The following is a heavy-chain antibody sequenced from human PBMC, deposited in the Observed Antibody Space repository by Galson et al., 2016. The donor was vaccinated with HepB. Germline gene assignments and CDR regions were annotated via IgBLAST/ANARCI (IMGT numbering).Heavy chain of an antibody. J-gene: IGHJ4*02. CDR3: VRDRRLQGLDY. CDR1: GDSITSGGYY. V-gene: IGHV4-31*03. CDR2: IYHSGSA. Sequence: TLSLTCTVSGDSITSGGYYWSWVRQPPGKGLAWIGYIYHSGSAYYNPSLKSRLSMSVDTSKNQFSLKLNSLAAADTAIYYCVRDRRLQGLDYWGQGILVTVSS. D-gene: IGHD5-24*01.